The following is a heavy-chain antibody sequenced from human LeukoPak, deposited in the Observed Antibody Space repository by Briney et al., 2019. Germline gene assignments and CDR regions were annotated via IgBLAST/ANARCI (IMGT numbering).Heavy chain of an antibody. CDR1: GFTFSSYG. Sequence: GGTLRLSCAASGFTFSSYGMSWVRQAPGKGLEWVSAISGSGGSTYYADSVKGRFTISRDNSKNTLYLQMNSLRAEDTAVYYCAKDLRYYDSSGNDYWGQGTLVTVSS. D-gene: IGHD3-22*01. J-gene: IGHJ4*02. CDR3: AKDLRYYDSSGNDY. V-gene: IGHV3-23*01. CDR2: ISGSGGST.